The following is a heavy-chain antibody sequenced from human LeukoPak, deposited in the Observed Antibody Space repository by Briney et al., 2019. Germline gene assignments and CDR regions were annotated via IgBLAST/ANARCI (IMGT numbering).Heavy chain of an antibody. J-gene: IGHJ3*02. V-gene: IGHV1-69*13. CDR2: IIPIFGTA. CDR1: GYTFTGYY. CDR3: NTAMVWKDAFDI. D-gene: IGHD5-18*01. Sequence: GASVKVSCKASGYTFTGYYIHWVRQAPGQGLEWMGGIIPIFGTANYAQKFQGRVTITADESTSTAYMELSSLRSEDTAVYYCNTAMVWKDAFDIWGQGTMVTVSS.